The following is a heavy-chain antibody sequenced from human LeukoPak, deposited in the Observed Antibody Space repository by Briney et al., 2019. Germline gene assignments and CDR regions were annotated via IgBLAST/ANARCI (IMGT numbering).Heavy chain of an antibody. J-gene: IGHJ4*02. CDR3: ARHVYGRHQLQAYHFDY. Sequence: SETLSLTCTVSGGSISSYYWSWIRQPAGKGLEWIGRIYTSGSTNYNPSLKSRVTMSVDTSKNQFSLKLSSVTAADTAVYYCARHVYGRHQLQAYHFDYWGQGILVTVSS. D-gene: IGHD2-2*01. CDR1: GGSISSYY. V-gene: IGHV4-4*07. CDR2: IYTSGST.